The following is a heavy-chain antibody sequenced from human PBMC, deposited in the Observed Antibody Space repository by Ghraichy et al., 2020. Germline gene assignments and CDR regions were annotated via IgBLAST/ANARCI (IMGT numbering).Heavy chain of an antibody. D-gene: IGHD3-22*01. V-gene: IGHV1-69*13. J-gene: IGHJ3*02. Sequence: SVKVSCKASGGTFSSYAISWVRQAPGQGLEWMGGIIPIFGTANYAQKFQGRVTITADESTSTAYMELSSLRSEDTAVYYCARPLSITMIVVASYAFEIWGQGTMVTVSS. CDR2: IIPIFGTA. CDR3: ARPLSITMIVVASYAFEI. CDR1: GGTFSSYA.